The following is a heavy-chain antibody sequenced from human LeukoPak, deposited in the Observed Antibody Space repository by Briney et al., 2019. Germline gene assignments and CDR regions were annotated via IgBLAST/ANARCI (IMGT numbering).Heavy chain of an antibody. V-gene: IGHV4-30-4*01. D-gene: IGHD2-2*01. Sequence: PSETLSLTCTVSGGSISSGDYYWRWIRQPPGKGLEWIGYIYYSGSTYYNPSLKSRVTISVDTSKNQFSLKLSSVTAADTAVYYCARAYCSSTRCYTGGSFQHWGQGILITVSS. CDR1: GGSISSGDYY. CDR2: IYYSGST. J-gene: IGHJ1*01. CDR3: ARAYCSSTRCYTGGSFQH.